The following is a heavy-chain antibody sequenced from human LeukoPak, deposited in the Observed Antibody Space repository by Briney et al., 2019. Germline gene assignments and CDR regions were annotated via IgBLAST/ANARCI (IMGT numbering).Heavy chain of an antibody. CDR1: GYTFTSYY. J-gene: IGHJ4*02. V-gene: IGHV1-46*01. CDR2: INPTGGST. Sequence: ASVKVSCKASGYTFTSYYMHWVRQAPGQGLEWMGVINPTGGSTTYAQKFQGRVTMTRDRSTTTVYMELSSLRSEDTAVYYCATDPSGSWQWFDYWGEGTLVTVSS. CDR3: ATDPSGSWQWFDY. D-gene: IGHD1-26*01.